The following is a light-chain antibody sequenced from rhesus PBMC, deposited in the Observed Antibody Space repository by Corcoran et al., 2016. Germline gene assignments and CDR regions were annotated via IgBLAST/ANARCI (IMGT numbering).Light chain of an antibody. V-gene: IGKV1-22*01. CDR2: KAT. CDR3: LQYSSSPFT. Sequence: DIQMTQSPSSLSASVGDTVTITCRASQSISSWLDWYQQKPGKAPKLLIYKATDLQSGVPSRFSGSGSGIEFTHTISSLQPEAFATYYCLQYSSSPFTFGPGTKLDIK. CDR1: QSISSW. J-gene: IGKJ3*01.